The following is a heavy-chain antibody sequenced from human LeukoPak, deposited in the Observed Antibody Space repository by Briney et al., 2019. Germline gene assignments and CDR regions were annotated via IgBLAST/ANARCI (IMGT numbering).Heavy chain of an antibody. CDR1: GGTFSSYA. D-gene: IGHD3-22*01. J-gene: IGHJ4*02. CDR2: IIPIFGTA. V-gene: IGHV1-69*13. CDR3: ARGRSAYYYDSSGYLFDY. Sequence: GASVKVSCKASGGTFSSYAISWVRQAPGQGLEWMGGIIPIFGTANYAQKFQGRVTITADESTSTAYMELGSLRSEDTAVYYCARGRSAYYYDSSGYLFDYWGQGTLVTVSS.